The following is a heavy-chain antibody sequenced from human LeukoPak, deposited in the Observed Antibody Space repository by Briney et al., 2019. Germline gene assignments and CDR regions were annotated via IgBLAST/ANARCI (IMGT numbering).Heavy chain of an antibody. CDR3: ARKRHEVAGTRVSGYMDV. J-gene: IGHJ6*03. CDR1: GGSISSYY. D-gene: IGHD6-19*01. Sequence: PSETLSLTCTVSGGSISSYYWSWIRQPPGKGLEWIGEINHSGSTNYNPSLKSRVTISVDTSKNQFSLKLSSVTAADTAVYYCARKRHEVAGTRVSGYMDVWGKGTTVTISS. V-gene: IGHV4-34*01. CDR2: INHSGST.